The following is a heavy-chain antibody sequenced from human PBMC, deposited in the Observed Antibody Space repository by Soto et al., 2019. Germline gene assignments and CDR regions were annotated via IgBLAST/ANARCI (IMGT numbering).Heavy chain of an antibody. D-gene: IGHD3-16*01. CDR1: GYKFATYW. CDR2: IYPGDSET. J-gene: IGHJ5*02. CDR3: AMGFTGSAGRFDP. V-gene: IGHV5-51*01. Sequence: GESLKISCKGSGYKFATYWIAWVRQMPGRGLEWMGIIYPGDSETSYSSSFRGHVTISADKSLNTAYLQWDSLTASDSAIYYCAMGFTGSAGRFDPWGQGTVVTVSS.